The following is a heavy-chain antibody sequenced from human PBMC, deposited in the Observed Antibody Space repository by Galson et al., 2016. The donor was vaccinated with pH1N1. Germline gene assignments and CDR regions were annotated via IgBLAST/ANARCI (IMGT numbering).Heavy chain of an antibody. CDR2: ISWNSGSI. V-gene: IGHV3-9*01. CDR1: GFTFDDYA. D-gene: IGHD3-10*02. CDR3: AKIRGWLFGAFDS. J-gene: IGHJ3*02. Sequence: SRRLSCAASGFTFDDYAMHWVRLAQGNGLEWVSGISWNSGSIGYADSVKGRFTISRDNAKNSLYLQMNSLRAEDTALYYCAKIRGWLFGAFDSGGQGTMVTVSS.